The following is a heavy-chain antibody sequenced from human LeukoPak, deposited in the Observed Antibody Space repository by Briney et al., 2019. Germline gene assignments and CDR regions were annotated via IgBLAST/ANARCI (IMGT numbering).Heavy chain of an antibody. CDR3: ASTHSFLFYY. V-gene: IGHV3-30*04. D-gene: IGHD1-26*01. CDR2: ISYDGSNK. J-gene: IGHJ4*02. CDR1: GFTFSSYA. Sequence: GGSLRLSCAASGFTFSSYAMHWVRQAPGKGLEWVAVISYDGSNKYYADSVKGRFTISRDNSKNTLYLQMNSLRAEDTAVYYCASTHSFLFYYWGQGTLVTVSS.